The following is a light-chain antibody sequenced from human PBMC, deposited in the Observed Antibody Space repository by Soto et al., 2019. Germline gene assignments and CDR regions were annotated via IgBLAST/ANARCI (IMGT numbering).Light chain of an antibody. Sequence: EIVMTQSTAPLSVSPGERDTLSCMASQSVSSNLAWYQQKPGQAPRLLIYGASTRATGIPARFSGSGSVTEFTLTISSLQAEDFAVYYCQHYNNWPPITVGQGTRLEMK. CDR3: QHYNNWPPIT. V-gene: IGKV3-15*01. CDR1: QSVSSN. CDR2: GAS. J-gene: IGKJ5*01.